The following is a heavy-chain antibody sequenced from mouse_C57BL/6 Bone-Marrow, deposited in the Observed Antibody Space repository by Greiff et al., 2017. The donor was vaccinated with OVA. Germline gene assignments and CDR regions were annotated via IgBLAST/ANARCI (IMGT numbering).Heavy chain of an antibody. Sequence: VQLQQSVAELVLPGASVTLSCTASGYTFTSSWLHWVTHRPGPGLEWLGEIDPSDSYTNYNQKFKGKSTLTVDKSSSTAYRQLSSQTSEDSAVYYGAREGHNRYVDVWGTGTTVTVSS. J-gene: IGHJ1*03. V-gene: IGHV1-69*01. CDR1: GYTFTSSW. D-gene: IGHD1-3*01. CDR3: AREGHNRYVDV. CDR2: IDPSDSYT.